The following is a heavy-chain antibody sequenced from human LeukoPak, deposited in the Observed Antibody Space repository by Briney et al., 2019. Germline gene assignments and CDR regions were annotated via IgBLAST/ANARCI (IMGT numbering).Heavy chain of an antibody. J-gene: IGHJ4*02. V-gene: IGHV4-34*01. CDR1: GVSFSNYY. D-gene: IGHD6-19*01. Sequence: SETLSLTCAVSGVSFSNYYWSWVRQSPRQGLEWIGEINHSGYTNYNPSLKSRVPMSIDTSKTQFSLLLPSVTAADAGVYYCTRAVAGHPDWGQGTLVTVSS. CDR3: TRAVAGHPD. CDR2: INHSGYT.